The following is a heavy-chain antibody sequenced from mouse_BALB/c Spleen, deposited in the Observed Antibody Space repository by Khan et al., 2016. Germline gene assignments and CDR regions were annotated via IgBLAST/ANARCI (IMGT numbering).Heavy chain of an antibody. D-gene: IGHD1-1*02. CDR3: AREDYAWFAY. CDR1: GYSITSDYA. Sequence: EVQLQESGPGLVKPSQSLSLTCTVTGYSITSDYAWNWIRQFPGNKLVWLGYISYSGDTHYHPSLTSRIPITRDTSKNQFFLQLNSVTAEDTATYYCAREDYAWFAYWGQGTLVTVSA. CDR2: ISYSGDT. V-gene: IGHV3-2*02. J-gene: IGHJ3*01.